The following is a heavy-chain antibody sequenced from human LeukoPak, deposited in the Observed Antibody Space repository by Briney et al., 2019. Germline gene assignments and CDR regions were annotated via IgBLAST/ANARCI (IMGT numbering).Heavy chain of an antibody. V-gene: IGHV1-18*01. J-gene: IGHJ4*02. CDR2: ISAKNGNT. CDR1: GYSFSNYG. CDR3: ARASDISWPSEN. D-gene: IGHD6-13*01. Sequence: GASVKVSCKTSGYSFSNYGIVWVRQAPGQGLEWMGWISAKNGNTKNSQKVQGRVTMTTDSSTNIAYLDLRSLRSDDTAVYYCARASDISWPSENWGQGTLVTVSS.